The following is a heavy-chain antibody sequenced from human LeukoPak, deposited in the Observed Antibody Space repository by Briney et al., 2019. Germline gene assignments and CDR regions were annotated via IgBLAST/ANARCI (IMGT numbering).Heavy chain of an antibody. CDR2: IYYSGRT. CDR3: ARVTSAGGWWFDP. D-gene: IGHD2-15*01. V-gene: IGHV4-31*03. CDR1: GGSISSGGYY. J-gene: IGHJ5*02. Sequence: SETLSLTCTVSGGSISSGGYYWSWIRQHPGKGLEWIGYIYYSGRTYYNPSLKTRLTISVDTSKNQFSLKLSSVTAADTAVYYCARVTSAGGWWFDPWGQGTLVTVSS.